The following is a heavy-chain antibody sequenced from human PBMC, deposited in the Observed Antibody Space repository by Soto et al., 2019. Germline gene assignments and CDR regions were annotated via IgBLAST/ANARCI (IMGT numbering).Heavy chain of an antibody. Sequence: NPSETLSLTCTVSGGSISSYYWSWIRQPPGKGLEWIGYIYYSGSTNYNPSLKSRVTISVDTSKNQFSLKLSSVTAADTAVYYCARHELGDYYYYMDVWGKGTTVTVSS. D-gene: IGHD3-10*01. CDR3: ARHELGDYYYYMDV. V-gene: IGHV4-59*08. CDR1: GGSISSYY. CDR2: IYYSGST. J-gene: IGHJ6*03.